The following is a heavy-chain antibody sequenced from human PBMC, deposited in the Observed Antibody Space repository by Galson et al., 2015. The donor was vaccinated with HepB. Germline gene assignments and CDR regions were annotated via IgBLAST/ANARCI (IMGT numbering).Heavy chain of an antibody. Sequence: SVKASCKASGYTFIDYDIHWIRQRPGQGLEWMGMVNPRGDHTTIAQKFQGRVTMTTGTSTATVYMELSSLTSDDAALYYCARDRFADYVVKWFDPGGQGTLVTVSS. CDR1: GYTFIDYD. V-gene: IGHV1-46*01. CDR3: ARDRFADYVVKWFDP. CDR2: VNPRGDHT. D-gene: IGHD4-17*01. J-gene: IGHJ5*02.